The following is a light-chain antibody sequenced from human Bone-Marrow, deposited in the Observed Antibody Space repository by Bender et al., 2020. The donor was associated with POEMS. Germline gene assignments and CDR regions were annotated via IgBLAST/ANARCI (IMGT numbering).Light chain of an antibody. Sequence: SSELTQPPSVSVSPGQTARITCSGDALPDQYAYWYQQRPGQAPVMVINKDTERPSGIPERFSGSSSGTTVTLTIRGAHAEDEADYFCQSADSSGSDVLFGGETKLTVL. J-gene: IGLJ2*01. CDR3: QSADSSGSDVL. CDR2: KDT. V-gene: IGLV3-25*03. CDR1: ALPDQY.